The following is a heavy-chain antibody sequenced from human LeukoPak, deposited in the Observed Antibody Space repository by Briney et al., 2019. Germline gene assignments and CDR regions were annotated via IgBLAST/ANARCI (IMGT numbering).Heavy chain of an antibody. D-gene: IGHD5-18*01. Sequence: PGGSLRLSCAASGFTLSSYSMNWVRQAPGKGLEWVSSISSSSSYIYYADSVRGRFTISRDNAKNSLHLQMNSLRAEDTAVYYCAYNGYSYGNSPFDYWGQGTLVTVSS. CDR3: AYNGYSYGNSPFDY. CDR1: GFTLSSYS. CDR2: ISSSSSYI. J-gene: IGHJ4*02. V-gene: IGHV3-21*01.